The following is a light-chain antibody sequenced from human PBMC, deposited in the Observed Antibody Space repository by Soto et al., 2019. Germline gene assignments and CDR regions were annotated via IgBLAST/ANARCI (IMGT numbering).Light chain of an antibody. J-gene: IGKJ1*01. V-gene: IGKV3-20*01. CDR2: AAS. CDR3: QHYGTSTRK. CDR1: QSVSATY. Sequence: EIVLTQSPGTLSLSPGESATLSCRATQSVSATYLAWYQQKPGQAPRLLIYAASSRATDIPDRFSGSGSGTDFTLAISRMEPEDFAVYWCQHYGTSTRKFGQGTKVEIK.